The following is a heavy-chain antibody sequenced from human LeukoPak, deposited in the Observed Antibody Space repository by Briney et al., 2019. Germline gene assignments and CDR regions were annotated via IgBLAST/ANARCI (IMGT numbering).Heavy chain of an antibody. Sequence: ASVKVSCKASVGTFSSYAISWVRQAPGQGLERLGGIIPIFGTANYAQKFQGRVTITTDESTSTAYMELSSLRSEDTAVYYCARSRRVTMVVTQPYYYYMDVWGKGTTVTVSS. V-gene: IGHV1-69*05. CDR1: VGTFSSYA. CDR2: IIPIFGTA. D-gene: IGHD4-23*01. CDR3: ARSRRVTMVVTQPYYYYMDV. J-gene: IGHJ6*03.